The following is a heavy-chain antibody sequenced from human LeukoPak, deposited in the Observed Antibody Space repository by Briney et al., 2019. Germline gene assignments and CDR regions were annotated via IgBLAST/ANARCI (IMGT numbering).Heavy chain of an antibody. CDR1: GFTFSNYA. CDR3: ARAVDSLTHDAFDI. V-gene: IGHV3-23*01. CDR2: ISGSGGNT. D-gene: IGHD3-22*01. Sequence: GGSLRLSCAASGFTFSNYAMSWVRQAPGKGLEWVSTISGSGGNTYYADSVTGRFTISSDNSKTTVYLQMNSLRAEDTAVYYCARAVDSLTHDAFDIWGQGTMVTVSS. J-gene: IGHJ3*02.